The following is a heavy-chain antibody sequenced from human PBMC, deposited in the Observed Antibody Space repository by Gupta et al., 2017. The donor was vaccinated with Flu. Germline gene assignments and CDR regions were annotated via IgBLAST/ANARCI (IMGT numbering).Heavy chain of an antibody. CDR2: INPDNGGT. J-gene: IGHJ4*02. CDR1: GDY. CDR3: ASRPDDGLIYYYDY. D-gene: IGHD1-1*01. Sequence: GDYIHWVRQAPGQGLEWMGWINPDNGGTTRYAQRFQGRVTMTRDTSISTAYMELRSLGSDDTAVYYCASRPDDGLIYYYDYWGQGTLVTVSS. V-gene: IGHV1-2*02.